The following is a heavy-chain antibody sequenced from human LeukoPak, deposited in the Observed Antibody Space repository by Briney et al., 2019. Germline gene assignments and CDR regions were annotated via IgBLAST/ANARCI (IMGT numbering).Heavy chain of an antibody. V-gene: IGHV3-48*03. D-gene: IGHD3-9*01. CDR1: GFTFSSYE. Sequence: GGSLRLSCAASGFTFSSYEMNWVRQAPGKGLEWVSYISSSGSTIYYADSVKGRFTISRDNSKNTLYLQMNSLRAEDTAVYYCARLLYLLRYFDHWGKGTTVTISS. J-gene: IGHJ6*04. CDR2: ISSSGSTI. CDR3: ARLLYLLRYFDH.